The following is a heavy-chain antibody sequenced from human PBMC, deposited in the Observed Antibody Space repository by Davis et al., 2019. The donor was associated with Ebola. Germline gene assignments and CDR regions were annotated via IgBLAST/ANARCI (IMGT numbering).Heavy chain of an antibody. Sequence: PGGSLRLSCAASGFTFSSYAMSWVRQAPGKGLEWVSSISSSGGTTYYTDSVKGRFTISRDNSKNTLSLQMNSLRAEDTALYYCAKDIGVRWLAFDYWGQGTLVTVSS. CDR3: AKDIGVRWLAFDY. J-gene: IGHJ4*02. CDR1: GFTFSSYA. V-gene: IGHV3-23*01. CDR2: ISSSGGTT. D-gene: IGHD6-19*01.